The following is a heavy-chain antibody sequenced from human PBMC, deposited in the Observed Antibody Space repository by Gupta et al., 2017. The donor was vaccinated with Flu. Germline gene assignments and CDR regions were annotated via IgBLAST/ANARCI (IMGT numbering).Heavy chain of an antibody. D-gene: IGHD6-13*01. CDR1: ALTFVDYA. J-gene: IGHJ4*02. CDR3: AKDRSGNPAIDY. V-gene: IGHV3-23*01. CDR2: VGAGGDRT. Sequence: EVRLLESGGALVHHGGSLRLSCAPAALTFVDYAMSWVRQAPGKGLEWVSTVGAGGDRTYYADSVMGRFTISRDNSKNTVYLQMNSLRGDDTAVYYCAKDRSGNPAIDYWGQGTLVTVS.